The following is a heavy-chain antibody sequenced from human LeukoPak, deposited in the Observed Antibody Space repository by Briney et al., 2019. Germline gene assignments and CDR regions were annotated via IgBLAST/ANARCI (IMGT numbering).Heavy chain of an antibody. CDR2: FDLEDGEI. CDR3: AASITSSWGFDY. D-gene: IGHD6-13*01. J-gene: IGHJ4*02. Sequence: GASVKVSCTVSGYTLTELSKHWVRQAPGKGLEWMGGFDLEDGEIIYAQKFQGRVTMTEDTSTDTAYMELGSLRSEDTAVYYCAASITSSWGFDYWGQGTLVTVSS. CDR1: GYTLTELS. V-gene: IGHV1-24*01.